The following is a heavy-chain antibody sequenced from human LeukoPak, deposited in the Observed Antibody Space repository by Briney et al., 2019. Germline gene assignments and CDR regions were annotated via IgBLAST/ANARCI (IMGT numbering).Heavy chain of an antibody. CDR3: AGVARGYYDSSGY. J-gene: IGHJ4*02. CDR1: GGTFSSYA. Sequence: ASVKVSCKASGGTFSSYAISWVRQAPGQGLEWMGGIIPIFGTANYAQKFQGRVTITADESTSTAYMELSSLRSEDTAVYYCAGVARGYYDSSGYWGQGTLVTVSS. CDR2: IIPIFGTA. D-gene: IGHD3-22*01. V-gene: IGHV1-69*13.